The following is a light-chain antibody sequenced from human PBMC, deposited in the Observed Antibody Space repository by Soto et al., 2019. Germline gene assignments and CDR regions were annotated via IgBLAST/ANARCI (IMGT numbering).Light chain of an antibody. CDR1: QSLNND. J-gene: IGKJ1*01. CDR3: QHYNSYSEA. V-gene: IGKV1-5*03. Sequence: DIQMTQSPSTLSASVGDRVTITCRASQSLNNDLAWYQQKPGKAPKLLIYKASTLKSGVPSRFSGSGSGTEFTLTISSLQPDDFATYYCQHYNSYSEAFGQGTKVDI. CDR2: KAS.